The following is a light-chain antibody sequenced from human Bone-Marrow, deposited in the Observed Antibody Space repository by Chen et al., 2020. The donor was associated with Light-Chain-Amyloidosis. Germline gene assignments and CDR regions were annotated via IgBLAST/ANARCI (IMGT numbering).Light chain of an antibody. V-gene: IGLV3-21*02. CDR2: DDS. CDR1: NIGSTS. CDR3: QVWDRSSDHPV. Sequence: SYVLTQPSSVSVAPGQTATIACGGINIGSTSVHWYQQTPGQAPLLVGYDDSDRPSGIPERLSGSNSGNTATLTISRVEAGDEADYYCQVWDRSSDHPVFGGGTKLTVL. J-gene: IGLJ3*02.